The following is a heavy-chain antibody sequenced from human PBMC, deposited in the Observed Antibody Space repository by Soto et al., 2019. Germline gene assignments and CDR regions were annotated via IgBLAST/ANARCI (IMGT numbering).Heavy chain of an antibody. J-gene: IGHJ6*02. CDR3: AKDLVRAVPAAYHYYYYGMDV. V-gene: IGHV3-30*18. CDR1: GFTFSSYG. CDR2: ISYDGSNK. D-gene: IGHD2-2*01. Sequence: GGSLRLSCAASGFTFSSYGMHWVRQTPGKGLEWVAVISYDGSNKYYADSVKGRFTISRDNSKNTLYLQMNSLRAEDTAVYYCAKDLVRAVPAAYHYYYYGMDVWGQGTTVTVSS.